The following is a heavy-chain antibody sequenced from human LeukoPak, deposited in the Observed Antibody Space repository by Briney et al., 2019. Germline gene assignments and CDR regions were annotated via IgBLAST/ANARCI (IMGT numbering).Heavy chain of an antibody. CDR2: IYYTGTT. Sequence: SETLSLTCTVSGGSISTSSYYWGWIRQPPAKGLEWIGSIYYTGTTYYNLSLRSRLTISVNTSKNQFSLNLTSVTAADTAIYYCARHVRRLNDAFDIWGQGTMVTVSS. CDR3: ARHVRRLNDAFDI. D-gene: IGHD6-25*01. V-gene: IGHV4-39*01. CDR1: GGSISTSSYY. J-gene: IGHJ3*02.